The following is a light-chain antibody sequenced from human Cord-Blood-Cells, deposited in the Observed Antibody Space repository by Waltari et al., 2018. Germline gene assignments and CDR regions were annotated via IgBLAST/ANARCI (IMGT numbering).Light chain of an antibody. V-gene: IGKV1-39*01. CDR1: QSISSY. J-gene: IGKJ2*01. CDR2: AAS. Sequence: DIQMTQSPSSLSASVGDRVTITCPASQSISSYLNWYQQKPGKAPKLLIYAASSLQSGVPSRCSGSGSGTDFTLTISSLQPEDFATYYCQQSYSTLLYTFGQGTKLEIK. CDR3: QQSYSTLLYT.